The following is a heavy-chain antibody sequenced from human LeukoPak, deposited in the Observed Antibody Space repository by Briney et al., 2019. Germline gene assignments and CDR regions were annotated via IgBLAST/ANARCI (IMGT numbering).Heavy chain of an antibody. CDR3: AKVSYDSSGYFFWGFDY. CDR2: IRYDGSNK. D-gene: IGHD3-22*01. Sequence: GGSLRLSCAASGFTFSSYGMHWVRQAPGKGLEWVAFIRYDGSNKYYADSVKGRFTISRDNSKNTLYLQMNSLRAEDTAVYYCAKVSYDSSGYFFWGFDYWGQGTLVTVSS. J-gene: IGHJ4*02. V-gene: IGHV3-30*02. CDR1: GFTFSSYG.